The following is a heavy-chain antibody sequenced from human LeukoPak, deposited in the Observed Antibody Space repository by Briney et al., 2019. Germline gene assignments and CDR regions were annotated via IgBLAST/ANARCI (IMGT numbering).Heavy chain of an antibody. D-gene: IGHD6-19*01. CDR2: IWYDGSIQ. Sequence: GGSLRLSCAVSGFTFSYYGMHWVRQAPGKGLAWVAIIWYDGSIQYYADSVKGRFTISRDNSKNTLYLQMNSLRAEDTAVYYCAKAGSDWSHVDYWGQGTLVTVSS. V-gene: IGHV3-33*06. CDR1: GFTFSYYG. J-gene: IGHJ4*02. CDR3: AKAGSDWSHVDY.